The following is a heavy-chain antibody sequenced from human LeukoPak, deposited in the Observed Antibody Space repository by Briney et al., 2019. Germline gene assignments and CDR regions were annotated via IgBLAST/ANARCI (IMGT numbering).Heavy chain of an antibody. V-gene: IGHV1-8*03. CDR1: GYTFTSYD. D-gene: IGHD6-19*01. J-gene: IGHJ4*02. Sequence: ASVKVSCKASGYTFTSYDINWVRQATGQGLEWMGWMNPNSGNTGYAQKFQGRVTITRNTSISTAYMELSSLRSEDTAVYYCARRARGGWYADFDYWGQGTLVTVSS. CDR3: ARRARGGWYADFDY. CDR2: MNPNSGNT.